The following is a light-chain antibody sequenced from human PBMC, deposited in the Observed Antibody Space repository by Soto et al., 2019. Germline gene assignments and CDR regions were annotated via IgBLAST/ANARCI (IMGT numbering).Light chain of an antibody. Sequence: EIVLTQSPATLSLSPGERATLSCRASQSVSSYLAWYQQKPGQAPRLLIYDASSRATGIPARFSGSGSGTDFTLTISSLEPEDFAVYYCQQRSNWPFITFGQGTRLEIK. V-gene: IGKV3-11*01. CDR1: QSVSSY. CDR2: DAS. CDR3: QQRSNWPFIT. J-gene: IGKJ5*01.